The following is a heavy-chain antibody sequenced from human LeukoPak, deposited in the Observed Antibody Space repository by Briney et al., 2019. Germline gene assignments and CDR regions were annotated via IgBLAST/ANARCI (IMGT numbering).Heavy chain of an antibody. D-gene: IGHD3-10*01. J-gene: IGHJ4*02. CDR2: ISSSSTI. CDR1: GFTFSSYS. Sequence: GGSLRLSCAASGFTFSSYSMNWVRRAPGKGLEWVSYISSSSTIYYADSVKGRFTISRDNAKNSLYLQMNSLRDEDTAVYYCAREGSGSGNHRGAYYFDYWGQGTLVTVSS. CDR3: AREGSGSGNHRGAYYFDY. V-gene: IGHV3-48*02.